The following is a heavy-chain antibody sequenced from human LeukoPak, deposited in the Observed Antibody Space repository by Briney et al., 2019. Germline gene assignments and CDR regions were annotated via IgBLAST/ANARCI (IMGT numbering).Heavy chain of an antibody. CDR1: GFTFDDYA. Sequence: GGSLRLSCAASGFTFDDYAMHWVRQAPGKGLEWVSGIGWNSGSIAYADSVKGRFTISRDNAKNSLYLQMNSLRAEDTALYYCAKSHCDSTSCYLVGSFYFDYWGQGTLVTVSS. CDR2: IGWNSGSI. V-gene: IGHV3-9*01. CDR3: AKSHCDSTSCYLVGSFYFDY. J-gene: IGHJ4*02. D-gene: IGHD2-2*01.